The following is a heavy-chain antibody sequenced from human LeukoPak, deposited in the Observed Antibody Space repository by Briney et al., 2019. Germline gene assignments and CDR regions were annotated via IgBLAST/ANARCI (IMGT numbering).Heavy chain of an antibody. D-gene: IGHD3-3*01. CDR3: AKEGEDYDFWSGYYSAPDY. Sequence: GESLRLSCAASGFTFSNYAMNWVRQAPGKGLEWVSSIRSTGVDTYYADSVEGRFTISRDNSKDTLYLQMNSLRVEDTAIYYCAKEGEDYDFWSGYYSAPDYWGQGTLVTVSS. J-gene: IGHJ4*02. V-gene: IGHV3-23*01. CDR2: IRSTGVDT. CDR1: GFTFSNYA.